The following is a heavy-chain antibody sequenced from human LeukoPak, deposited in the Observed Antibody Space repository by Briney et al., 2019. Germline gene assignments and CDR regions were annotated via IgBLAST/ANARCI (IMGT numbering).Heavy chain of an antibody. CDR3: ARGGFDSRWACDI. CDR2: INTNTRTP. Sequence: GASVTVSCKASGYSFTKYAMNWVRQAPGQGLEWMGWINTNTRTPTYAQGFIGRVVFFLDTSVSTAYLQISNLKAEDTAVYYCARGGFDSRWACDIWGQGTMVTVSS. CDR1: GYSFTKYA. J-gene: IGHJ3*02. V-gene: IGHV7-4-1*02. D-gene: IGHD3-9*01.